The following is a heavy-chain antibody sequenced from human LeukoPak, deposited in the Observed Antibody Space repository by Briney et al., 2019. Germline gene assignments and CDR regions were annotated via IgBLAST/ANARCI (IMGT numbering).Heavy chain of an antibody. CDR1: GFTFSTHA. D-gene: IGHD2-15*01. Sequence: KPGGSLRLSCVVSGFTFSTHAMTWVRQAPGKGLERVSYISTSGNYIYYADSVKGRFTISRDNAKNSLYLQMNSLRAEDTAVYYCSRGSYNSGGTSDYWGQGNLVTVSS. V-gene: IGHV3-21*01. CDR2: ISTSGNYI. J-gene: IGHJ4*02. CDR3: SRGSYNSGGTSDY.